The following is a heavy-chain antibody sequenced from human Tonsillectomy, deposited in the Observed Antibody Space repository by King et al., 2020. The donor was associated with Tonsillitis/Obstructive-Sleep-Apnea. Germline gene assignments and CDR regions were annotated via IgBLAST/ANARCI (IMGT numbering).Heavy chain of an antibody. CDR1: GGYVSGDY. D-gene: IGHD6-13*01. CDR3: ARGAAAGTVDY. V-gene: IGHV4-34*01. Sequence: VQLQQWGAGLLKPSETLSLTCAVYGGYVSGDYWSLIRQPPGKGLGWIGEINHSGITYDTPSLKSRVTISVDTSKNQFSLNLSSVTDADTAIYYCARGAAAGTVDYWGQGALVTVSS. J-gene: IGHJ4*02. CDR2: INHSGIT.